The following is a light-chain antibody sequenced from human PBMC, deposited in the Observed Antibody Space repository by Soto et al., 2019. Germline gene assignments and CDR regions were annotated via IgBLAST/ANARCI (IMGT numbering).Light chain of an antibody. CDR2: DVF. CDR3: ASFTSSTSYV. Sequence: QSALTQPASVSGSPGQSITISCAGTSSDVGAYNYVSWYQHHPGKAPQLMIFDVFNRPSGISHRFSGSKSGNTASLTIAGLRAEDEADYYCASFTSSTSYVFGTGTKLTVL. CDR1: SSDVGAYNY. J-gene: IGLJ1*01. V-gene: IGLV2-14*03.